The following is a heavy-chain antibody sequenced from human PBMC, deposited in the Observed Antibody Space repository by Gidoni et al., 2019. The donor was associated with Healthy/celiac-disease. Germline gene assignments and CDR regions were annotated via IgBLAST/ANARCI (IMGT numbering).Heavy chain of an antibody. CDR3: ARDRVATDAGYFDY. D-gene: IGHD2-15*01. CDR2: IYSGGST. V-gene: IGHV3-53*01. J-gene: IGHJ4*02. CDR1: GFTVSSNY. Sequence: QLVESGGGLLQPGGSLRLSCAASGFTVSSNYRSWVRQAPGKGLEWVSVIYSGGSTYYADSVKGRFTISRDNSKNTLYLQMNSLRAEDTAVYYCARDRVATDAGYFDYWGQGTLVTVSS.